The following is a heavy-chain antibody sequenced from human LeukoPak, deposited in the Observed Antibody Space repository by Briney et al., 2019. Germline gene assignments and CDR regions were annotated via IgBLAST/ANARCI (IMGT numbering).Heavy chain of an antibody. CDR1: GGTFSSYA. V-gene: IGHV1-69*04. CDR3: AREPTLPRAETRKMYYYYGMDV. J-gene: IGHJ6*02. D-gene: IGHD6-25*01. Sequence: ASVTVSCKASGGTFSSYAISWVRQAPGQGLEWMGRIIPILGIANYAQKFQGRVTITADKSTSTAYMELSSLRSEDTAVYYCAREPTLPRAETRKMYYYYGMDVWGQGTTVTVSS. CDR2: IIPILGIA.